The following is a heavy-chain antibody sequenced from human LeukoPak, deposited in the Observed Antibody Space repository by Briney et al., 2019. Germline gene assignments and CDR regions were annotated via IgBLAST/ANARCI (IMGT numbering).Heavy chain of an antibody. CDR2: IKQDGTDK. J-gene: IGHJ4*02. CDR3: ATPRSDY. Sequence: PGGSLRLSCAASGLAFSDYWMTWVRQAPGKGLEWVANIKQDGTDKHYADSVKGRFTISRDNSKNSLYLQMNSLRVEDTAVYYCATPRSDYWGQGTLVTVSS. D-gene: IGHD1-26*01. V-gene: IGHV3-7*01. CDR1: GLAFSDYW.